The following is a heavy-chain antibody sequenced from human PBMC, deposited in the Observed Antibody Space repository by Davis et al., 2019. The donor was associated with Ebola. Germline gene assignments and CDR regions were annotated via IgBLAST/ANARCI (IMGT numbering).Heavy chain of an antibody. J-gene: IGHJ6*02. V-gene: IGHV1-69-2*01. CDR3: ATLDILTAYVPYAMDV. CDR2: VDPKAGKT. Sequence: GGSLRLSCEASGFTFSRYGMHWVRQAPGKGLEWVGLVDPKAGKTVYAEKFQDRVTITADKSTDIVYMELSSLTYEDTAVYYCATLDILTAYVPYAMDVWGQGTTVTVS. CDR1: GFTFSRYG. D-gene: IGHD3-9*01.